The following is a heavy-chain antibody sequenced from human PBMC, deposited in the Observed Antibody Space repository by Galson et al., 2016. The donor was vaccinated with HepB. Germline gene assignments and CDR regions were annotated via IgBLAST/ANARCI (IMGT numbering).Heavy chain of an antibody. J-gene: IGHJ6*03. V-gene: IGHV3-23*01. Sequence: SLRLSCAASGFTFSSYGMNWVRQAPGKGLEWVSAIRPGGSSTFYADSVKGRFTISRDDSTDTLYLRMNSQRAEDTAVYYCTTVPVGDYYYFMDVWGKGTTVTVSS. CDR2: IRPGGSST. CDR1: GFTFSSYG. D-gene: IGHD1-26*01. CDR3: TTVPVGDYYYFMDV.